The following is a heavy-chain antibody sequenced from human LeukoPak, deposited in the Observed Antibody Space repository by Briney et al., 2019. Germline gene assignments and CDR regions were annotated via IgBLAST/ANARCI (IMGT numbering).Heavy chain of an antibody. CDR2: INPNSGGT. Sequence: GASVNVFCKASGYTFTGYYMHWVRQAPGQGLEGMGWINPNSGGTNYAQKFQGRVTMSRDTSISTAYMELSRLRSDDTAVYYCARALGIAAAGAFDYWGQGTLVTVSS. V-gene: IGHV1-2*02. J-gene: IGHJ4*02. D-gene: IGHD6-13*01. CDR1: GYTFTGYY. CDR3: ARALGIAAAGAFDY.